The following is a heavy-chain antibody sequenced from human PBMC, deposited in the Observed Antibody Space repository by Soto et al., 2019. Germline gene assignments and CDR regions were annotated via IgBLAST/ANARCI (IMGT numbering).Heavy chain of an antibody. CDR3: TRGPRPISNGTGAY. Sequence: LRLSFEAPVFIVKMYWMHWVRQSPGKGLVWISRIYNDGTYSDYADSVRGRFTTSRDNVNDTLYLQMNNLRAEDSGLYYCTRGPRPISNGTGAYWGQGTQVTVSS. CDR1: VFIVKMYW. D-gene: IGHD2-8*01. J-gene: IGHJ4*02. V-gene: IGHV3-74*01. CDR2: IYNDGTYS.